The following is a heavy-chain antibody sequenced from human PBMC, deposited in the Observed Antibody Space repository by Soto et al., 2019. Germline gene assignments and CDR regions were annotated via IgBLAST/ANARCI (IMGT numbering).Heavy chain of an antibody. V-gene: IGHV3-30*18. D-gene: IGHD5-12*01. CDR3: AKAPGAANGYDFFFDY. CDR2: VSYDGNKK. Sequence: QVQVVESGGGVVQPGRSLRLSCAASGFTFSSCDMHWVRQAPGKGLEWVAVVSYDGNKKYYADSVKGRFTISRDNSKNTLYMQMESLRPEDTAVYYCAKAPGAANGYDFFFDYWGRGTLVTV. J-gene: IGHJ4*02. CDR1: GFTFSSCD.